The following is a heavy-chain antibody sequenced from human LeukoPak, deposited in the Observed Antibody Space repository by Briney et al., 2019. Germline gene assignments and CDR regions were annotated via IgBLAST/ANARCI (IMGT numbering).Heavy chain of an antibody. D-gene: IGHD2-2*01. CDR2: VSPSGGRT. CDR1: GFTFSNYA. J-gene: IGHJ4*02. Sequence: GGSLRLSCAASGFTFSNYAMHWVRQPPGKGLEWVAGVSPSGGRTLYADSVEGRFTISRDNSNDIVYLQLSSLRAEDSALYYCAKVRGVYCSSPACYYYDSWGQGTPVTVSS. CDR3: AKVRGVYCSSPACYYYDS. V-gene: IGHV3-23*01.